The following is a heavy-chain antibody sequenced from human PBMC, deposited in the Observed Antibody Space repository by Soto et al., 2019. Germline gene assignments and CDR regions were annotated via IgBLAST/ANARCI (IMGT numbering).Heavy chain of an antibody. Sequence: EVQLMESGGGLVQPGGSLRLSCAASGFSFRSSWMSWVRQAPGKGLQWVANINQDGSAKYYADSVKGRFTISRDNANNSLYLQMNSLRAEDTAVYYCAREDWYYFDYWGQGTLVTVSS. CDR3: AREDWYYFDY. J-gene: IGHJ4*02. CDR2: INQDGSAK. CDR1: GFSFRSSW. D-gene: IGHD3-9*01. V-gene: IGHV3-7*03.